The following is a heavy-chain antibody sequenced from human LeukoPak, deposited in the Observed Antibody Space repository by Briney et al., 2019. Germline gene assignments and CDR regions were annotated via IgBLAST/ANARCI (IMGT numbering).Heavy chain of an antibody. J-gene: IGHJ4*02. CDR3: TTGIDDEGGY. D-gene: IGHD3-3*02. CDR2: IKTNAEGGTL. CDR1: GFTYSNVW. Sequence: GGSLRLSCAASGFTYSNVWMNWVRQAPGKGLEWVGRIKTNAEGGTLDYTAPVKGRFTISRDDSKNTLYPQMDSLEVEDTGMYYCTTGIDDEGGYWGQGTLVTVSS. V-gene: IGHV3-15*07.